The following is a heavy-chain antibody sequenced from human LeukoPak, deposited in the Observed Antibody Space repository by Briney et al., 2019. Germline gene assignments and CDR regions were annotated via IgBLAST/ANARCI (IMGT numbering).Heavy chain of an antibody. V-gene: IGHV4-59*01. CDR3: ARWSLHSSGWHFDY. D-gene: IGHD6-19*01. J-gene: IGHJ4*02. Sequence: NPSETLSLTCIVSGDSISSYYWSWIRQPPGKGLEWIGYIPYSGSTNYNPSLKSRVTISVDTSKNQFSLNLTSVTAADTAMYYCARWSLHSSGWHFDYWGQGTLVTVSS. CDR2: IPYSGST. CDR1: GDSISSYY.